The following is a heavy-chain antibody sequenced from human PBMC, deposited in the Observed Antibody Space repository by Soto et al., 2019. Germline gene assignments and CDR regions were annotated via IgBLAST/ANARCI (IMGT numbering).Heavy chain of an antibody. V-gene: IGHV4-31*03. CDR3: ARGRIMIFGVVIDGMDV. CDR1: GGSISSGGYY. Sequence: SETLSLTCTVSGGSISSGGYYWSWIRQRPGKGLEWIGYIYYSGSTYYNPSLKSRVTISVDTSKNQFSLKLSSVTAADTAVYYCARGRIMIFGVVIDGMDVWGQGTTVTVSS. D-gene: IGHD3-3*01. J-gene: IGHJ6*02. CDR2: IYYSGST.